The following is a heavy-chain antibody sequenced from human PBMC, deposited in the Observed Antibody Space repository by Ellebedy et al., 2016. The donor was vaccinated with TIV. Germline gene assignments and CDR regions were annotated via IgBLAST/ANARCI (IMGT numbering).Heavy chain of an antibody. CDR3: VVGGAGDFDH. D-gene: IGHD4/OR15-4a*01. CDR1: GGSISMYY. CDR2: VYHSGDT. Sequence: SETLSLXXNVSGGSISMYYWSWIRQRPGKGLEWIGRVYHSGDTSYNPSLRSRVSISVETSKIHFSLRLTSVTAADTAVYYCVVGGAGDFDHWGQGILVTVSS. V-gene: IGHV4-59*01. J-gene: IGHJ4*02.